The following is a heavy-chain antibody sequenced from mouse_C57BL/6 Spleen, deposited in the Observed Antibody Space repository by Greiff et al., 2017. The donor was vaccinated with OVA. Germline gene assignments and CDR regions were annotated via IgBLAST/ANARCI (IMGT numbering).Heavy chain of an antibody. V-gene: IGHV3-1*01. Sequence: EVQLQESGPGMVKPSQSLSLTCTVTGYSITSGYDWHWIRHFPGNKLEWMGYISYSGSTNYNPSLKSRISITPDTSKNHFFLKLNSVTTEDTATYYCARSYDYGRDYYAMDYWGQGTSVTVSS. CDR3: ARSYDYGRDYYAMDY. CDR1: GYSITSGYD. J-gene: IGHJ4*01. D-gene: IGHD2-4*01. CDR2: ISYSGST.